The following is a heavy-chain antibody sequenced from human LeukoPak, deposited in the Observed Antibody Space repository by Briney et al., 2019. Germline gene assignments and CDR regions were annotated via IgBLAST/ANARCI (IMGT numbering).Heavy chain of an antibody. CDR3: ARQPLNCTSTSCYAFDI. J-gene: IGHJ3*02. CDR2: ISSSSSTT. D-gene: IGHD2-2*01. CDR1: GFTFSSYA. V-gene: IGHV3-48*01. Sequence: GGSLRLSCAASGFTFSSYAMNWVRQAPGKGLEWLSYISSSSSTTYYADSVKGRFAISRDNAKNSLYLQMNSLRAEDTAVYYCARQPLNCTSTSCYAFDIWGQGTMVTVSS.